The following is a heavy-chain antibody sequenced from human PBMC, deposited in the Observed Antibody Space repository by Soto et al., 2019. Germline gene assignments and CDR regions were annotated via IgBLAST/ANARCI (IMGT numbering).Heavy chain of an antibody. CDR1: GGSISSSSYY. J-gene: IGHJ6*02. CDR2: IYYSGSA. V-gene: IGHV4-39*01. CDR3: ARHPKYYYYGMDV. Sequence: PSETLSLTCTVSGGSISSSSYYWGWIRQPPGKGLEWIGSIYYSGSAYSNPSLKSRVTISVDTSKNQFSLKLSSVTAADTAVYYCARHPKYYYYGMDVWGQGTTVTVSS.